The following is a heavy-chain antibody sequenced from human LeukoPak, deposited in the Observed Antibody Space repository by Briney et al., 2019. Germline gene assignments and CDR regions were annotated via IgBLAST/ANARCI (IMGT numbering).Heavy chain of an antibody. CDR2: INSDGSSR. CDR3: ARDVGATTIAAWFDP. D-gene: IGHD1-26*01. Sequence: PGGSLRLSCAASGFTFSSYWMHWVRQAPGKGLAWVSRINSDGSSRSYADSVKGRFTISRDDAKNTLYLQMNSLRAEDTAVYYCARDVGATTIAAWFDPWGQGTLVTVSS. CDR1: GFTFSSYW. V-gene: IGHV3-74*01. J-gene: IGHJ5*02.